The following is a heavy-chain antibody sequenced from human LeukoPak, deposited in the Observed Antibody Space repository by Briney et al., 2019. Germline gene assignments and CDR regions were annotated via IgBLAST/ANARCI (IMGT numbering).Heavy chain of an antibody. Sequence: GGSLRLSCAASGFTFGSYWMNWVRQTPGKGLEWVSAISGSGGDIFYTDSVKGRFTISRDNSKNTLYLQMNSLRAGDTAVYYCAKDRFGSGSPNWFGPWGQGTLVTVSS. D-gene: IGHD3-10*01. J-gene: IGHJ5*02. CDR3: AKDRFGSGSPNWFGP. CDR1: GFTFGSYW. V-gene: IGHV3-23*01. CDR2: ISGSGGDI.